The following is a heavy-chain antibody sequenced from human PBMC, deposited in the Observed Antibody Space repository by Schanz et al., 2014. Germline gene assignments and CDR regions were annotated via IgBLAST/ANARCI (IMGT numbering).Heavy chain of an antibody. CDR2: INWNGGDT. D-gene: IGHD3-22*01. CDR3: ARENSSGDYPAVTYYIDV. V-gene: IGHV3-20*01. Sequence: EVLLLESGGRVERPGGSLRLSCAASGFIFDDYGMSWVRQVPGKGLEWVSGINWNGGDTSYADSVKGRFTVSRDNNWKTRALQMNSLKREETAIYPCARENSSGDYPAVTYYIDVWGKGTTXTVSS. J-gene: IGHJ6*03. CDR1: GFIFDDYG.